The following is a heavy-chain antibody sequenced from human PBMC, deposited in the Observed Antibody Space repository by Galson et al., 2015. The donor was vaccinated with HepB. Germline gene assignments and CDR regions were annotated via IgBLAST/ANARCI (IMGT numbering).Heavy chain of an antibody. J-gene: IGHJ4*02. V-gene: IGHV3-48*02. D-gene: IGHD5-18*01. Sequence: LRLSCAASGFTFSSYSMNWVRQAPGKGLEWVSYISSSGNTIDYADSVKGRFTISRDNARNSLNLQMNSLRNEDTAVYYCARARGYSYGYSDYWGQGTLVTVSS. CDR2: ISSSGNTI. CDR1: GFTFSSYS. CDR3: ARARGYSYGYSDY.